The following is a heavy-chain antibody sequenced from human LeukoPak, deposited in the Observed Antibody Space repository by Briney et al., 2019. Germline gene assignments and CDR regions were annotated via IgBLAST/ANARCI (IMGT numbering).Heavy chain of an antibody. Sequence: GGSLRLSCAASGFTVSRNYMSWVRQAPGNGLEWVSVIYSGGNTYYADSVKGRFTISRDNSKNTLYLQMNSLRAEDTAVYYCARIAYNYGWGAFDIWGQGTIVTVSS. CDR3: ARIAYNYGWGAFDI. D-gene: IGHD3-10*01. CDR2: IYSGGNT. J-gene: IGHJ3*02. V-gene: IGHV3-66*01. CDR1: GFTVSRNY.